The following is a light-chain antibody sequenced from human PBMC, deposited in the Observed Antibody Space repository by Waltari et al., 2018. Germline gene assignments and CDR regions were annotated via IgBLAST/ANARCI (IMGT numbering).Light chain of an antibody. J-gene: IGLJ1*01. CDR1: SHAVGNYNL. V-gene: IGLV2-23*02. Sequence: QSGPTQPASVSGSPGQSIPISCTGTSHAVGNYNLVSWYQQYPGKAPKLMVYEVTKRTSGVSDRFSGSKSGNTASLTIYGLQSEDEADYYCCSYAGLGIYVFGTGTKVTVL. CDR2: EVT. CDR3: CSYAGLGIYV.